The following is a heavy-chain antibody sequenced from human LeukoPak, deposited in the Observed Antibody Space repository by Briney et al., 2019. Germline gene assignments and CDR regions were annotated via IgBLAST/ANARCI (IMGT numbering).Heavy chain of an antibody. CDR3: ARQGDIVVVPAATNWFDP. J-gene: IGHJ5*02. CDR1: GGSISSSSYY. V-gene: IGHV4-39*01. CDR2: IYYSGST. D-gene: IGHD2-2*01. Sequence: PSETLSLTCTVSGGSISSSSYYWGWIRQPPGKGLEWIGSIYYSGSTYYNPSLKSRVTISVDTSKNQFSLKLSPVTAADTAVYYCARQGDIVVVPAATNWFDPWGQGTLVTVSS.